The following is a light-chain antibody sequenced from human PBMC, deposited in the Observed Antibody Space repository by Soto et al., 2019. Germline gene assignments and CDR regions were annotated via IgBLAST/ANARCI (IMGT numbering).Light chain of an antibody. CDR3: QQLDSFPLT. CDR1: QGISSW. Sequence: DIQMTQSPSFVSASSGDIVTITCRASQGISSWLAWYQQKPGRAPKLLIYAASRLQGGVPLRFSGSGSGTEFTLSISSLQPEDVATYYCQQLDSFPLTFGQGTRLEI. J-gene: IGKJ5*01. CDR2: AAS. V-gene: IGKV1-12*01.